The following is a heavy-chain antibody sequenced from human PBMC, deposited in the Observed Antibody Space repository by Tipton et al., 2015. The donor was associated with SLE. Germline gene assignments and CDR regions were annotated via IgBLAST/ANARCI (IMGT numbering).Heavy chain of an antibody. CDR1: GFTFDDYA. CDR3: GSVDYPHYGVDV. CDR2: ISWNSGSI. Sequence: SLRLSCAASGFTFDDYAMHWVRQAPGKGLEWVSGISWNSGSIGYADSVKGRFTISRDNAKNSGYVQLNSLRAEDTAVYYCGSVDYPHYGVDVWGQGTTVTVSS. J-gene: IGHJ6*02. D-gene: IGHD3-10*01. V-gene: IGHV3-9*01.